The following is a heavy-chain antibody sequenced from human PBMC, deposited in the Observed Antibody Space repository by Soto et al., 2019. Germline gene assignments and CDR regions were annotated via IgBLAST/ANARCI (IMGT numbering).Heavy chain of an antibody. V-gene: IGHV4-34*01. CDR1: GGSFSGYY. D-gene: IGHD3-3*01. Sequence: SETLSLTCAVYGGSFSGYYWIWIRQPPGKGLEWIGEINHSGSTNYNPSLKSRVTISVDTSKNQFSLKLSSVTAADTAVYYCARGLGTIFPFDYWGQGTLVTVSS. J-gene: IGHJ4*02. CDR2: INHSGST. CDR3: ARGLGTIFPFDY.